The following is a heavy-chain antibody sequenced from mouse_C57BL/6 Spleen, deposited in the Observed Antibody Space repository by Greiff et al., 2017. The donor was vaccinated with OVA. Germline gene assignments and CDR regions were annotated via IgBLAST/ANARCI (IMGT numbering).Heavy chain of an antibody. D-gene: IGHD2-2*01. J-gene: IGHJ2*01. CDR2: ISGGGGNT. Sequence: VQLKESGGGLVKPGGSLKLSCAASGFTFSSYTMSWVRQTPEKRLEWVATISGGGGNTYYPDSVKGRFTISRDNAKNTLYLQMSSLRSEDTALYYCARHESVYYGSFDYWGQGTTLTVSS. CDR1: GFTFSSYT. CDR3: ARHESVYYGSFDY. V-gene: IGHV5-9*01.